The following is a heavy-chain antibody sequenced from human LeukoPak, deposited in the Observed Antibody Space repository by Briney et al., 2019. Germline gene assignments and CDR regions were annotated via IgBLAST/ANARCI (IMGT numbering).Heavy chain of an antibody. Sequence: ASVKVSCKASGYTFTGYYMHWVRQAPGQGLEWMGWISAYNGNTNYAQKLQGRVTMTTDTSTSTAYMELRSLRSDDTAVYYCARGGIVDGWFDPWGQGTLVTVSS. V-gene: IGHV1-18*04. J-gene: IGHJ5*02. CDR2: ISAYNGNT. D-gene: IGHD2-15*01. CDR3: ARGGIVDGWFDP. CDR1: GYTFTGYY.